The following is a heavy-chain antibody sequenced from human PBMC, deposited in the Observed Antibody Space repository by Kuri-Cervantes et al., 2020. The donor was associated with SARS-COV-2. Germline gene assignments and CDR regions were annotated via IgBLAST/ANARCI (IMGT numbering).Heavy chain of an antibody. D-gene: IGHD1-26*01. J-gene: IGHJ4*02. CDR1: GGSINDYH. V-gene: IGHV4-59*01. CDR2: FYSTGVT. CDR3: ARDNILFSGSGFDS. Sequence: GSLRLSCTVSGGSINDYHWGWIRQPPGKGLEWIGYFYSTGVTNYDPSPKTRVTMSTDASKNQLSLKLTSVTAADTAVYFCARDNILFSGSGFDSWGQGALVTVSS.